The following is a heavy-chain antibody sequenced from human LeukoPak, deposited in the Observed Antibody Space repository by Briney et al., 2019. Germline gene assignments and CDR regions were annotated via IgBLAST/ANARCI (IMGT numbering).Heavy chain of an antibody. V-gene: IGHV3-30*02. CDR3: ARDIKGQYQDAFDI. Sequence: GGSLRLSCTTSGFIFSNYGMHWVRQAPGKGLEWVAFIRHDGSNKYYADSVKGRCTISRDNSKNTLYLQMNSLRAEDTAVYYCARDIKGQYQDAFDIWGQGTMVTVSS. J-gene: IGHJ3*02. CDR2: IRHDGSNK. CDR1: GFIFSNYG. D-gene: IGHD2-2*01.